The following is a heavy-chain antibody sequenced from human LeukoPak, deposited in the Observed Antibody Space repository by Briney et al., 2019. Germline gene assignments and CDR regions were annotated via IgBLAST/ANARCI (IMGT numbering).Heavy chain of an antibody. J-gene: IGHJ4*02. CDR3: AREDYYDSLS. V-gene: IGHV3-48*01. CDR1: GFSFSNYD. D-gene: IGHD3-22*01. CDR2: ISSGSTTK. Sequence: AGGSLRLSCSASGFSFSNYDMNWVRQAPGKGLEWVSYISSGSTTKQYADSVKGRFSISRDNAENSLYLQMNSLRAEDTAVYFCAREDYYDSLSWGQGTLVTVSS.